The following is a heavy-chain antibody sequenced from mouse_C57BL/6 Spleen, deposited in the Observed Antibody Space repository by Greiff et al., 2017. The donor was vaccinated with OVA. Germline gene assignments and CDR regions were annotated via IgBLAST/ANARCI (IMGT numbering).Heavy chain of an antibody. V-gene: IGHV1-78*01. CDR1: GYTFTDYT. J-gene: IGHJ3*01. Sequence: VQLQQPDAELVKPGASVKLSCKASGYTFTDYTIHWMKQRPEQGLEWIGYINPRDGSTKYNEKFKGKATLTADKSSSTAYMQLSSLTSEDSAVYYCARSGGSSGYVDYWGQGTLVTVSA. CDR3: ARSGGSSGYVDY. D-gene: IGHD3-2*02. CDR2: INPRDGST.